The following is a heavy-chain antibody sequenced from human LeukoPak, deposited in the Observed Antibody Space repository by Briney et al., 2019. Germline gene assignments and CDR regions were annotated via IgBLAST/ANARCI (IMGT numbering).Heavy chain of an antibody. CDR2: IYYSGST. CDR1: GGSISSSGYY. Sequence: SETLSLTCTVSGGSISSSGYYWGWIRQPPGKGLEWIVSIYYSGSTYYNPSLKSRVTISVDTSKNQFSLKLSSVTAADTAVYYCASPYYYDSSGYYYFDYWGQGTLVTVSS. J-gene: IGHJ4*02. CDR3: ASPYYYDSSGYYYFDY. V-gene: IGHV4-39*01. D-gene: IGHD3-22*01.